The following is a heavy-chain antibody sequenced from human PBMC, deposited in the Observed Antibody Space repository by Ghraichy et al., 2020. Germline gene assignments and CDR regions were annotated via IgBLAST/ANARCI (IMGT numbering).Heavy chain of an antibody. CDR2: ISVSGRTI. J-gene: IGHJ4*02. D-gene: IGHD6-13*01. V-gene: IGHV3-48*03. Sequence: GGSLRLSCAASGFTFSGYEMNWVRQAPGKGLEWVSYISVSGRTIYYADSVKGRFTISRDSAKNSLYLQMNSLRAEDTAVYYCTRDSAAAGTRYDYWGQGTLVTVSS. CDR1: GFTFSGYE. CDR3: TRDSAAAGTRYDY.